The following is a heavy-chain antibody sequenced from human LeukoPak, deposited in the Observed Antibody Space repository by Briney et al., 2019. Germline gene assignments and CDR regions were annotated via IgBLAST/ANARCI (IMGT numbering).Heavy chain of an antibody. CDR3: ARPMTTVVTPKAFDI. D-gene: IGHD4-23*01. J-gene: IGHJ3*02. CDR2: IYPGDSDT. V-gene: IGHV5-51*01. CDR1: GYSFTSYW. Sequence: GESLKTSCKGSGYSFTSYWIGWVRQMPGKGLGWMGIIYPGDSDTRYSPSFQGQVTISADRSISTAYLQWSSLKASDTAMYYCARPMTTVVTPKAFDIWGQGTMVTVSS.